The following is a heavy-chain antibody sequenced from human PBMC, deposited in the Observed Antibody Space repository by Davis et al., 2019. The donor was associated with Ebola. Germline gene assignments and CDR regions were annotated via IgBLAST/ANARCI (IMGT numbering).Heavy chain of an antibody. CDR3: ARRLHWNHADFDY. Sequence: PGGSLRLSCAASGFTFSSYAMSWVRQAPGKGLEWVSSISSSSSYIYYADSVKGRFTISRDNAKNSLYLQMNSLRAEDTAVYYCARRLHWNHADFDYWGQGTLVTVSS. CDR1: GFTFSSYA. V-gene: IGHV3-21*01. CDR2: ISSSSSYI. J-gene: IGHJ4*02. D-gene: IGHD1-1*01.